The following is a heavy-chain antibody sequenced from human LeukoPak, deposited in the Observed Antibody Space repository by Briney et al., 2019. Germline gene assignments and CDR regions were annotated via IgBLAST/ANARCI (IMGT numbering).Heavy chain of an antibody. CDR1: GFTFLNSA. CDR2: IVVGSDNT. CDR3: AAKPYNYGSLDY. D-gene: IGHD5-18*01. Sequence: SVKVSCKASGFTFLNSAVQWVRQARGQRLEWIGWIVVGSDNTNYAQKFQERVTITSDMSTSTAYMELSGLRSEDTAVYYCAAKPYNYGSLDYWGQGTLVTVSS. V-gene: IGHV1-58*01. J-gene: IGHJ4*02.